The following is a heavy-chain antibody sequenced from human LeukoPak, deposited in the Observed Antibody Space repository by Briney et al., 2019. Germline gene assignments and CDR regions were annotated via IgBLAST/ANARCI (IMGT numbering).Heavy chain of an antibody. V-gene: IGHV3-66*04. CDR3: AKRGAEVGATVAPGDY. CDR2: LYHGGST. D-gene: IGHD1-26*01. J-gene: IGHJ4*02. Sequence: GGSLRLSCVGSGVIVRSNYMTWVRQAPGKGLEWVSILYHGGSTYYADSVKGRFSISRDKSKNTLYLQLNSLRAEDTAVYYCAKRGAEVGATVAPGDYWGQGTLVTVSS. CDR1: GVIVRSNY.